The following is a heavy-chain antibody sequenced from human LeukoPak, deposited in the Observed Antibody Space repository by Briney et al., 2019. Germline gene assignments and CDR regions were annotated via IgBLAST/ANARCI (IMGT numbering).Heavy chain of an antibody. CDR2: IYYSGST. J-gene: IGHJ4*02. Sequence: NPSETLSLTCTVSGGSISSSSYYWGWIRQPPGKGLEWTGSIYYSGSTYYNPSLKSRVTISVDTSKNQFSLKLSSVTAADTAVYYCARHSSGWIFDYWGQGTLVTVSS. CDR1: GGSISSSSYY. D-gene: IGHD6-19*01. CDR3: ARHSSGWIFDY. V-gene: IGHV4-39*01.